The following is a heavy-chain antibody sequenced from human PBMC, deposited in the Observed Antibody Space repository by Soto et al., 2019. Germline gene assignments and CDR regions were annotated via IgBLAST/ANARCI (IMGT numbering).Heavy chain of an antibody. J-gene: IGHJ4*02. CDR2: ISSSGDST. D-gene: IGHD6-13*01. CDR3: ANSFSPSSTNWQSHFYH. Sequence: GGSLRLSCAASGFTFSVYAMSWVRRAPGKGLDWVSAISSSGDSTYYADSVKGRFSISRDNSKNTLYLQMSSLRAEDTAVYYCANSFSPSSTNWQSHFYHCGQGTLVTVSS. CDR1: GFTFSVYA. V-gene: IGHV3-23*01.